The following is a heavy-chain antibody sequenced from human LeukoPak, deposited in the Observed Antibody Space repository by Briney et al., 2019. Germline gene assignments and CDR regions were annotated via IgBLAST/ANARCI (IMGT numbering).Heavy chain of an antibody. CDR1: GYTFTGYY. CDR2: INPNSGGT. CDR3: ASFRDEQWLASY. V-gene: IGHV1-2*02. D-gene: IGHD6-19*01. J-gene: IGHJ4*02. Sequence: ASVKVSCKASGYTFTGYYMHWERQAPGQGLEWMGWINPNSGGTNYAQKFQGRVTMTRDTSISTAYMELSRLRSDDTAVYYCASFRDEQWLASYWGQGTLVTVSS.